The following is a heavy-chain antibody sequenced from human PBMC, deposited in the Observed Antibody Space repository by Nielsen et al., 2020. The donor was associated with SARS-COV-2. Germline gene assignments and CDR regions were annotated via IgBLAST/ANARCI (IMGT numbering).Heavy chain of an antibody. Sequence: GESLKISCIASGFTFNIYAMAWVRRTPGRGLQWVSGISASGGSTYYTDSVKGRFAVSRDNSRNTLYLQMHSLRSEDTAVYYCARVLGWATAYMDVWGKGTTVTVSS. J-gene: IGHJ6*03. CDR2: ISASGGST. V-gene: IGHV3-23*01. CDR1: GFTFNIYA. D-gene: IGHD6-19*01. CDR3: ARVLGWATAYMDV.